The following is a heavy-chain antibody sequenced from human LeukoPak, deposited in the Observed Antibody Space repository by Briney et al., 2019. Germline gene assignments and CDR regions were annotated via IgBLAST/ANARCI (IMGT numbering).Heavy chain of an antibody. J-gene: IGHJ4*02. V-gene: IGHV3-30-3*01. D-gene: IGHD3-22*01. CDR1: GFTFSSYA. Sequence: GRSLRLSCAASGFTFSSYAMHWVRQAPGKGLEWVALISYDGINKYYADSVKGRFTISRDNAKNSLYLQMNSLRAEDTAVYYCARHDSSGSPFDYWGQGTLVSVSS. CDR3: ARHDSSGSPFDY. CDR2: ISYDGINK.